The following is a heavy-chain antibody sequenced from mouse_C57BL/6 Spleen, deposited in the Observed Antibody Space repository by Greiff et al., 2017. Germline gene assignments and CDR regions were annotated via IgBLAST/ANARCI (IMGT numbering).Heavy chain of an antibody. Sequence: QVQLQQSGAELVRPGTSVKVSCKASGYAFTNYLIEWVKQRPGQGLEWIGVINPGSGGTNYNEKFKGKATLTADKSSSTAYMQLSSLTSEDSAVYFWARSGDFHDGYYVLFDYWGQGTTLTVSS. D-gene: IGHD2-3*01. CDR2: INPGSGGT. V-gene: IGHV1-54*01. J-gene: IGHJ2*01. CDR1: GYAFTNYL. CDR3: ARSGDFHDGYYVLFDY.